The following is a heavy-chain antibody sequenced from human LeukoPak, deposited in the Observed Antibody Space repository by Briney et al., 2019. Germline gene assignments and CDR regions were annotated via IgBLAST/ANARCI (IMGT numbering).Heavy chain of an antibody. CDR3: ARALNPLTGTYYFDY. D-gene: IGHD4/OR15-4a*01. J-gene: IGHJ4*02. Sequence: PSETLSLTCSVSGASISSHYWTWIRQPAGKGLEWIGRIYISGSTNYSPSLKSRVTMSVDTSKNQFSLNLISVTAADTAVYYCARALNPLTGTYYFDYSGQGTLVTVSS. CDR1: GASISSHY. CDR2: IYISGST. V-gene: IGHV4-4*07.